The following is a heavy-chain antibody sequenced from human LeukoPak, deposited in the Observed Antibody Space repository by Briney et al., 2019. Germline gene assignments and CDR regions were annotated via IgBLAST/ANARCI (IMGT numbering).Heavy chain of an antibody. CDR1: GFTFSSYA. CDR2: ISGSGGST. V-gene: IGHV3-23*01. D-gene: IGHD2-15*01. J-gene: IGHJ3*02. CDR3: AKGSGGSSLDAFDI. Sequence: GGSLRLSCAASGFTFSSYAMSGVRQAPGKGLEGVSAISGSGGSTYYADSVKRRFTISRDNSKNTLYLQMNSLRAEDTAVYYCAKGSGGSSLDAFDIWGQGTMVTVSS.